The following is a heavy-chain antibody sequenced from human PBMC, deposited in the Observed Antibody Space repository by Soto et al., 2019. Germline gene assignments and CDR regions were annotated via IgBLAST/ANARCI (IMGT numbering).Heavy chain of an antibody. CDR2: STPSFPYS. CDR1: GFTFSSYG. CDR3: AKSPGGLDGYNSDYYGMDV. D-gene: IGHD5-12*01. Sequence: EVKLLESGGGLVKPGGSLTLSCTGSGFTFSSYGINWVRQAPGKGLEWVSSSTPSFPYSSYADSVKGRFTISRDNSKNTVYLQMNSLRADDTAVYYCAKSPGGLDGYNSDYYGMDVWGQGTTVTVSS. V-gene: IGHV3-23*05. J-gene: IGHJ6*02.